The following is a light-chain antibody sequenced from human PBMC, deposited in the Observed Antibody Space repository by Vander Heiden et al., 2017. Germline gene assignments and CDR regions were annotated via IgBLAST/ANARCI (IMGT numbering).Light chain of an antibody. V-gene: IGLV1-40*01. CDR2: DNS. CDR1: SPNIGAGYD. Sequence: QSVLTQPPSVSGAPGQRVTISCTGSSPNIGAGYDVHCYQQPPATPTILLIYDNSNRPAAVPARFSGSKSGTSASLTITVLQAEDDADYYCQSYDSSSSVVFGGGTKLTVL. CDR3: QSYDSSSSVV. J-gene: IGLJ2*01.